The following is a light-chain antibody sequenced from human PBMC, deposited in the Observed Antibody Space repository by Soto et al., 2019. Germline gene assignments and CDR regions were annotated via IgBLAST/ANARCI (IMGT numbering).Light chain of an antibody. J-gene: IGKJ4*01. Sequence: EIVLTQSPATLSLSPGERATLSCRASQSVRGYLAWYQQKPGQAPRLLIYDVSKRVTGIPARFSGSGSGTDFTLTISSLEPEDFATFYCQQRASFPLTFGGGTKVEIK. CDR1: QSVRGY. CDR2: DVS. V-gene: IGKV3-11*01. CDR3: QQRASFPLT.